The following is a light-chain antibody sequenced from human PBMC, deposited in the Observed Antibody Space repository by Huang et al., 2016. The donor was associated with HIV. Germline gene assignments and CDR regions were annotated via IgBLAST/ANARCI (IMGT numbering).Light chain of an antibody. CDR3: QQTYTGVT. CDR1: QSINTY. V-gene: IGKV1-39*01. CDR2: AAS. Sequence: DIQMTQSPSSLSASVGDRVTITCRASQSINTYLNWFQQKPGKAPKVLISAASTVQSGVPSRFSGGGSGTHFTLTITSLQPEDFATYYCQQTYTGVTFGQGTKVEIK. J-gene: IGKJ1*01.